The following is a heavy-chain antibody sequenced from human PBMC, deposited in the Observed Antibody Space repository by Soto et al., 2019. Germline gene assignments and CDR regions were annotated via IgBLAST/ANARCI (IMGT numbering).Heavy chain of an antibody. CDR2: ISYDGSNK. Sequence: QVQLVESGGGVVQPGRSLRLSCAASGFTFSSYGMHWVRQAPGKGLEWVAVISYDGSNKYYADSVKGRFTISRDNSKNALYLQMNCLTAEDTAVYYCTKAHCSSTSCYPNYYYDYGMDVWGQGTTVTVSS. CDR1: GFTFSSYG. CDR3: TKAHCSSTSCYPNYYYDYGMDV. J-gene: IGHJ6*02. V-gene: IGHV3-30*18. D-gene: IGHD2-2*01.